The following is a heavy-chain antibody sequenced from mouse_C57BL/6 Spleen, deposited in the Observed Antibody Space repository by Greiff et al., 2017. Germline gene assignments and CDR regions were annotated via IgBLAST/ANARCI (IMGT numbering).Heavy chain of an antibody. D-gene: IGHD1-1*01. CDR1: GYTFTSYW. Sequence: QVQLQQPGAELVKPGASVKMSCKASGYTFTSYWITWVKQRPGQGLEWIGDIYPGSGSTNYNEKFKSKATLTVDTSSSTAYMQLSSLTSEDSAVYYCARRGFITTVAYAMDYWGQGTSVTVSS. CDR3: ARRGFITTVAYAMDY. CDR2: IYPGSGST. V-gene: IGHV1-55*01. J-gene: IGHJ4*01.